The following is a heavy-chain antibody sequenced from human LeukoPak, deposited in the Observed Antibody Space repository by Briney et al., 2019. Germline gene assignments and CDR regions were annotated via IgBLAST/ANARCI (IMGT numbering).Heavy chain of an antibody. J-gene: IGHJ4*02. CDR3: ARPLAAAAAGRASSGFDY. V-gene: IGHV4-34*01. D-gene: IGHD6-13*01. CDR2: INHSGST. CDR1: GGSFSGYY. Sequence: SETLSLTCAVYGGSFSGYYWSWIRQPPGKGLEWIGEINHSGSTNYNPSLKSRVTISVDTSKNQFSLKLSSVTAADTAVYYCARPLAAAAAGRASSGFDYWGQGTLVTVSS.